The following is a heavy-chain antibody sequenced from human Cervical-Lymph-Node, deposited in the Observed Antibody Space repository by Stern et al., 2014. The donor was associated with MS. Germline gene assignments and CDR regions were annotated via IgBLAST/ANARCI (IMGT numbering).Heavy chain of an antibody. CDR1: GFTFSDYW. D-gene: IGHD4-23*01. CDR2: IKQDGSEQ. Sequence: EVQLVESGGGLVQPGGSLRLSCAASGFTFSDYWMSLVRQAPGKGLEWVANIKQDGSEQYYVDSVKGRFTISRDNAKNSLYLQINSLRVEDTAVYYCARVQGATVVTRVDYWGQGTLVTVSS. CDR3: ARVQGATVVTRVDY. J-gene: IGHJ4*02. V-gene: IGHV3-7*01.